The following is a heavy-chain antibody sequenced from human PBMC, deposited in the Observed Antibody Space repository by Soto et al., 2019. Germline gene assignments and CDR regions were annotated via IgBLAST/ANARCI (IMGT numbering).Heavy chain of an antibody. D-gene: IGHD3-10*01. Sequence: QVQLVESGGGVVQPGRSLRLSCAASEFTFSRHGMHWVRQPPGKGLQWVGVIWSDGSNEVYADSVKGRFIISRDNSKNILYLQMNSLRPEDTAVYYCARERTFGDNKHNYMDVWGTGITVTVSS. J-gene: IGHJ6*03. V-gene: IGHV3-33*01. CDR2: IWSDGSNE. CDR3: ARERTFGDNKHNYMDV. CDR1: EFTFSRHG.